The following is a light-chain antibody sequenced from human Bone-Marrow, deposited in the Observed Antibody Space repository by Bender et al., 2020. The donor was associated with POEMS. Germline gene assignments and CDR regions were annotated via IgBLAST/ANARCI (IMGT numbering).Light chain of an antibody. CDR1: SSDVGGYNF. Sequence: QSALTQPRSVSGSPGQSVTISCTGTSSDVGGYNFVSWYQQHPGKAPKLMINDVSQRPSGVPARFSGSKSGTSASLAISDSQSEDEGDYYCSSWDDSLSGWVFGGGTKLTVL. V-gene: IGLV2-11*01. CDR3: SSWDDSLSGWV. CDR2: DVS. J-gene: IGLJ3*02.